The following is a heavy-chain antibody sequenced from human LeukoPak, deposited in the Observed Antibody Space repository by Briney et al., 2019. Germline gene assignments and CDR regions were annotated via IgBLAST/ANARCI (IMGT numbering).Heavy chain of an antibody. V-gene: IGHV1-2*02. CDR2: INPNSGGT. Sequence: ASVKVSCKAPGYTFTGYYMHRVRQAPGQGLEWMGWINPNSGGTNYAQKLQGRVTMTRDTSISTAYMELSRLRSDDTAVYYCARDPGYCSSTSCYLGSSGYSDYGMDVWGQGTTVTVSS. CDR3: ARDPGYCSSTSCYLGSSGYSDYGMDV. J-gene: IGHJ6*02. CDR1: GYTFTGYY. D-gene: IGHD2-2*01.